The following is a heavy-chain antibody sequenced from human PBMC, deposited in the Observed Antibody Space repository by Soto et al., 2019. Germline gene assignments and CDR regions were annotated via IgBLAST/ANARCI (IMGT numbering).Heavy chain of an antibody. CDR2: ISATCGST. CDR1: GFTFNNYA. CDR3: AKDRLAGNFDY. V-gene: IGHV3-23*01. Sequence: EVQVLDSGGGVVQPGGSLRLSCAASGFTFNNYAMNWVRQAPGRGLEWVANISATCGSTYYADSVKGRFTISRDNSKNTLYLQMNGLRVEDTAVYYCAKDRLAGNFDYWGQGTQVTVSS. J-gene: IGHJ4*02.